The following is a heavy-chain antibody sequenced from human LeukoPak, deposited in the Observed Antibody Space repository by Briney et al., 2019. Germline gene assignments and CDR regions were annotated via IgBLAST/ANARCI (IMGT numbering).Heavy chain of an antibody. CDR2: INPSGGST. D-gene: IGHD2-2*01. CDR3: ARSGYCSSTSCYRIDY. V-gene: IGHV1-46*01. Sequence: ASVTVSCKASGYTFTSYYMHWVRQAPGQGLEWMGIINPSGGSTSYAQKFQGRLTMTRDMSTSTVYMELSSLRSEDTAVYYCARSGYCSSTSCYRIDYWGQGTLVTVSS. J-gene: IGHJ4*02. CDR1: GYTFTSYY.